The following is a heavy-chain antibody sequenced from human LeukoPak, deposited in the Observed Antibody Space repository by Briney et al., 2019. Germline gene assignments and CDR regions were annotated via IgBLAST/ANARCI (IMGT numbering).Heavy chain of an antibody. CDR3: ARDLFPIVVVPAASPNWFDP. V-gene: IGHV1-18*01. J-gene: IGHJ5*02. CDR1: GYTFTSYG. CDR2: ISAYNGNT. Sequence: ASVKVSCKASGYTFTSYGISWVRQAPGQGLEWMGWISAYNGNTNYAQKLQGRVTMTTDTSTSTAYMELRSLRSDDTAVYNCARDLFPIVVVPAASPNWFDPWGQGTLVTVSS. D-gene: IGHD2-2*01.